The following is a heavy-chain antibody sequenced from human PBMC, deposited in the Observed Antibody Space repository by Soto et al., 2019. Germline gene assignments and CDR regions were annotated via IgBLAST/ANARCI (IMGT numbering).Heavy chain of an antibody. CDR2: MSYDGGKT. D-gene: IGHD2-2*01. CDR1: GFTFSTHA. CDR3: ARALGYCSSTSCPNPGGYGMDV. Sequence: QVQLVESGGGVVQPGRSLRLSCAASGFTFSTHAMYWVRQAPGKGLEWVAIMSYDGGKTYYPDSVKGRFTISSDNSKNTLYLQMNSLRLDDTDVYYCARALGYCSSTSCPNPGGYGMDVWGQGTTVTVSS. J-gene: IGHJ6*02. V-gene: IGHV3-30-3*01.